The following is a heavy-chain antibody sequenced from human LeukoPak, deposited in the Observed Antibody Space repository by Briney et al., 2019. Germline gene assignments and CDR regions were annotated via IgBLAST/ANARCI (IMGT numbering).Heavy chain of an antibody. J-gene: IGHJ4*02. D-gene: IGHD4-17*01. V-gene: IGHV4-59*08. Sequence: SETLSLTCTVSGHSINNYYWSWIRQPPGKGLEWIGYIYYSGSTNYNPSLKSRVTMSVDTSKNHFSLKLSSVTAADTAVYYCARQLTTPLNYFDYWGQGTLVTVSS. CDR3: ARQLTTPLNYFDY. CDR2: IYYSGST. CDR1: GHSINNYY.